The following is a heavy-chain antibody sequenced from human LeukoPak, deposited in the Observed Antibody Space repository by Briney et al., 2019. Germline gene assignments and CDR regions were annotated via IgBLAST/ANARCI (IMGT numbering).Heavy chain of an antibody. J-gene: IGHJ3*01. Sequence: RGSLRLSCAASGFTFSQYGMNWVRQAPGKGLEWVAVISFDGNDNYYADSVKGRFTISRDNSESDLFLQMNSLRTEDTALYYCAKARLPTNNWYSDSFDSWGQGTLVTVSS. D-gene: IGHD1-7*01. CDR3: AKARLPTNNWYSDSFDS. CDR2: ISFDGNDN. V-gene: IGHV3-30*18. CDR1: GFTFSQYG.